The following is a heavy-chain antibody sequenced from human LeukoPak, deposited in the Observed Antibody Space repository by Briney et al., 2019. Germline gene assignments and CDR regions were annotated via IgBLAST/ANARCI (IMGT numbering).Heavy chain of an antibody. D-gene: IGHD5-18*01. CDR1: GGTFSSYA. V-gene: IGHV1-69*06. J-gene: IGHJ6*03. CDR3: ASTNVDTAMDGYMDV. Sequence: SVKVSCKASGGTFSSYAISWVRQAPGQGLEWMGGIIPIFGTANYAQKFQGRVTITADKSTSTAYMELSSLRSDDTAVYYCASTNVDTAMDGYMDVWGKGTTVTVSS. CDR2: IIPIFGTA.